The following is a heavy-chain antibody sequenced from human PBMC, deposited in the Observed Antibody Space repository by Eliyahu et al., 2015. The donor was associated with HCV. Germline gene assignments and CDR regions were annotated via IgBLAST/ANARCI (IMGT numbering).Heavy chain of an antibody. Sequence: QVQLVQSGAEVKKPGASVXVACXASXYTFSSYGISWVRQAPGQGLEWMGWISAHNGNSIFAQKVHGRVTLTTDTSTSTAYMELRSLRSDDTAVYYCARDAIGPLQTDLGELSSFDYWGQGTLVTVSS. CDR1: XYTFSSYG. CDR2: ISAHNGNS. V-gene: IGHV1-18*01. CDR3: ARDAIGPLQTDLGELSSFDY. D-gene: IGHD3-16*02. J-gene: IGHJ4*02.